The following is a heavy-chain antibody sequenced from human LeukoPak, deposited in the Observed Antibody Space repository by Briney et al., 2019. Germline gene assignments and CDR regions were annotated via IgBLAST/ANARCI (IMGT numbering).Heavy chain of an antibody. CDR1: GGSISSYY. CDR2: IYTSGST. D-gene: IGHD3-22*01. CDR3: ASHLWSYYYDSPSYYYYYMDV. V-gene: IGHV4-4*07. J-gene: IGHJ6*03. Sequence: SETLSLTCTVSGGSISSYYWSWIRQPAGKGLEWIGRIYTSGSTNYDPSLKSRVTISVDTSKNQFSLKLSSVTAADTAVYYCASHLWSYYYDSPSYYYYYMDVWGKGTTVTISS.